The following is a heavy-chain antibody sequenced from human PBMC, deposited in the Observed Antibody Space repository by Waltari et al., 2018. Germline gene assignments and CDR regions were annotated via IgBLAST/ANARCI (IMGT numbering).Heavy chain of an antibody. Sequence: QVQLLQSGAEVKKPGASVKVSCQASGYTFPTYEINWVRQASGQGLEWMGGMNPNTGDTGFAQSFQGRVTMTRDTSSNTAYMELSTLTSEDTALYYCARGRNVYAGFDYNWFDPWGPGTLVTVSS. CDR3: ARGRNVYAGFDYNWFDP. J-gene: IGHJ5*02. V-gene: IGHV1-8*02. CDR2: MNPNTGDT. D-gene: IGHD5-12*01. CDR1: GYTFPTYE.